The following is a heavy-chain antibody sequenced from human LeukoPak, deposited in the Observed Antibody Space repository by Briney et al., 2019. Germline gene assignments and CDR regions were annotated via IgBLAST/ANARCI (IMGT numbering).Heavy chain of an antibody. CDR1: GITLSNYG. CDR2: MRGNGET. CDR3: ARASWVSSTDAVR. V-gene: IGHV3-23*01. Sequence: GGSLRLSCAVSGITLSNYGMSWVRQGPARGLEWVSSMRGNGETFYADSVKGRFTLSSDSSRNTVYFQLNNLRVEDTAIYYCARASWVSSTDAVRWGQGTLVTVSS. J-gene: IGHJ4*02. D-gene: IGHD3-16*01.